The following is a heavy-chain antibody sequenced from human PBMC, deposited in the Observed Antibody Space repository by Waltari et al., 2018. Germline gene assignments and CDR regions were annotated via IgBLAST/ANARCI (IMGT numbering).Heavy chain of an antibody. CDR2: FDPEDGET. Sequence: QVQLVQSGAEVKKPGASVKVSCKVSGYTLTELSMHWVRQAPGKGLEWMVGFDPEDGETIYAQKSQGRVTMTEDTSTDTAYLELSSLRSEDTAVYYCSTLLAGPGRDDYWGQGTLVTVSS. J-gene: IGHJ4*02. CDR1: GYTLTELS. V-gene: IGHV1-24*01. D-gene: IGHD3-10*01. CDR3: STLLAGPGRDDY.